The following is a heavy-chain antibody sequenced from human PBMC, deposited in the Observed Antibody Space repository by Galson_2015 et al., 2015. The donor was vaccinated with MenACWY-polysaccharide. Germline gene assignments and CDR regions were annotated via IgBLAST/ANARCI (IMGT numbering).Heavy chain of an antibody. CDR2: ISSSSSYI. Sequence: SLRLSCAASGFTFSSYSMNWVRQAPGKGLEWVSSISSSSSYIYYADSVKGRFTISRDNAKNSLYLQMNSLRAEDTAVYYCARDPPRSVCSSTSCYEGVDYWGQGTLVTVSS. V-gene: IGHV3-21*01. CDR1: GFTFSSYS. CDR3: ARDPPRSVCSSTSCYEGVDY. D-gene: IGHD2-2*01. J-gene: IGHJ4*02.